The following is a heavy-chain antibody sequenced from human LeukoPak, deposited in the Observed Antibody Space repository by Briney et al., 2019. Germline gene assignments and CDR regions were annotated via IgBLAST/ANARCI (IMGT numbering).Heavy chain of an antibody. Sequence: PGGSLRLSCAASGFTFSDFWMTWVRQAPGKGLEWVANINEDGSEKYSVDSVKGRFIITRDNAKNSLYLQMNSLRAEDTAVYYCAREYFYNSSGYRALRYWGQGTLVTVSS. J-gene: IGHJ4*02. V-gene: IGHV3-7*01. CDR1: GFTFSDFW. CDR3: AREYFYNSSGYRALRY. D-gene: IGHD3-22*01. CDR2: INEDGSEK.